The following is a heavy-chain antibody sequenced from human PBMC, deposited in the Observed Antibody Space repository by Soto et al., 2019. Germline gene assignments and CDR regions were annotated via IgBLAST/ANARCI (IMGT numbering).Heavy chain of an antibody. CDR1: GFTFSSDG. CDR3: ARDIGYGGYDYDY. Sequence: QVQLVESGGGVVQPGRSLRLSCAASGFTFSSDGMHWVRQAPGKGLEWVAVIWYDGSKEYYADSAKGRFIISRASSKNRLYLQMNSPSAEDTAVYYCARDIGYGGYDYDYWCQGTLVIVAS. D-gene: IGHD5-12*01. CDR2: IWYDGSKE. V-gene: IGHV3-33*01. J-gene: IGHJ4*02.